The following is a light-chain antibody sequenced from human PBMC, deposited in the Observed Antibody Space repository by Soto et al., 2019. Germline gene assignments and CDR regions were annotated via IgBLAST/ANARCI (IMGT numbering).Light chain of an antibody. CDR1: STDIGRYNY. J-gene: IGLJ2*01. CDR2: DVS. Sequence: QSALAQPASVSGSPGQSITISCSGTSTDIGRYNYVSWYQQHPGKAPKLIIYDVSIRPSGVSNRFSGSKSGNTASLTISGLQAEDDDDYYCCSYTGSSTLGFFGGGTQLTVL. CDR3: CSYTGSSTLGF. V-gene: IGLV2-14*03.